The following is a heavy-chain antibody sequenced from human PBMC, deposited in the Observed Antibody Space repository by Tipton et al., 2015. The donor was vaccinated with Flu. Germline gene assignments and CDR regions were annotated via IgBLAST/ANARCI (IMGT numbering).Heavy chain of an antibody. Sequence: TLSLTCVVSGYSIISGSYWGWIRQPPGKGLEWIAFLHHTGTTYYNPSLKCRLTISVDTSKNQFSLKLSSVTAADTALYYCARRDYSNNVSEPKNWCDPWGQGTLVTVSS. D-gene: IGHD4-11*01. V-gene: IGHV4-38-2*01. CDR3: ARRDYSNNVSEPKNWCDP. J-gene: IGHJ5*02. CDR2: LHHTGTT. CDR1: GYSIISGSY.